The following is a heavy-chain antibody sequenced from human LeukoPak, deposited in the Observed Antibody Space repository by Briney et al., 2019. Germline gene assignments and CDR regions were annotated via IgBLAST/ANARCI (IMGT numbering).Heavy chain of an antibody. Sequence: PGGSLRLSCAASGFTFSNYWVSWIRQAPGKGLEWVANIKQDGSEKYFVDSVQGRFSISRDYARNSVHLQMNSLRVEDTAVYYCVRGGTSGWHFDYWGQGALVTVSS. V-gene: IGHV3-7*05. D-gene: IGHD6-19*01. CDR2: IKQDGSEK. CDR3: VRGGTSGWHFDY. J-gene: IGHJ4*02. CDR1: GFTFSNYW.